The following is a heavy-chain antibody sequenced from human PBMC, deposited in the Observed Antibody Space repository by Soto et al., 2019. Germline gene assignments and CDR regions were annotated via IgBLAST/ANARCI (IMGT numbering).Heavy chain of an antibody. J-gene: IGHJ4*02. CDR3: AREGYSYGFGYFDY. CDR2: FFSGGST. D-gene: IGHD5-18*01. V-gene: IGHV3-53*01. CDR1: GFTVSSNH. Sequence: EVQLVESGGGLIQLGGSLRLSCAASGFTVSSNHMSWVRQAPGKGLEWVSVFFSGGSTYYADSVKGRFTISRDNSKNILYLQMNSLRADDTAVYYCAREGYSYGFGYFDYWGQGTLVTVSS.